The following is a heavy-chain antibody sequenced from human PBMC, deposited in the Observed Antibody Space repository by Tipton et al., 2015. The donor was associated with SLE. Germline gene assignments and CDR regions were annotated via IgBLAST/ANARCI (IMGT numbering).Heavy chain of an antibody. Sequence: TLSLTCVVSGDSISSRYYWGWIRQPPGKGLEWIGSIYHTGTTYYNPSLKSRVTISIDTSKNHLSLNLSSVTAADTAVYYCARYELWFGNYYWGQGTLVTVSS. CDR1: GDSISSRYY. D-gene: IGHD3-10*01. CDR3: ARYELWFGNYY. J-gene: IGHJ4*02. CDR2: IYHTGTT. V-gene: IGHV4-38-2*01.